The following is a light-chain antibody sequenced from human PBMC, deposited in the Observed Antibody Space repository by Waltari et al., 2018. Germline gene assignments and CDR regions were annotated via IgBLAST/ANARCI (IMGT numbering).Light chain of an antibody. CDR3: YSTDSTGNLWV. J-gene: IGLJ3*02. Sequence: SYELTQPPPVSVSPGQTARIASAADALPSKYVYWYQQKPGPAPKLVIYEDNKRPSGISERFSASSSGTLATLSIAGAQIEDEADYYCYSTDSTGNLWVFGGGTKVNVL. CDR1: ALPSKY. CDR2: EDN. V-gene: IGLV3-10*01.